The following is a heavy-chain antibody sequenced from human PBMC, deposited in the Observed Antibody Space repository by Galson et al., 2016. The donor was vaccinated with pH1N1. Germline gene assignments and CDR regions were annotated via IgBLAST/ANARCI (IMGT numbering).Heavy chain of an antibody. CDR1: GGTFSSYA. Sequence: SVKVSCKASGGTFSSYAISWVRQAPGQGLEWMGRIIPIVDIANYAQKFQGRVTSTADGSTSTAYMELSSLRSEDTAVYFCAREVRYYGSGSSYYYDMDGWGKGTTVTVSS. D-gene: IGHD3-10*01. V-gene: IGHV1-69*04. J-gene: IGHJ6*03. CDR2: IIPIVDIA. CDR3: AREVRYYGSGSSYYYDMDG.